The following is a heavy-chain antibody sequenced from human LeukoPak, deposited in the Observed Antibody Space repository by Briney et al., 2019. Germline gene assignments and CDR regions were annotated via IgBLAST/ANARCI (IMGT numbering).Heavy chain of an antibody. D-gene: IGHD1-26*01. CDR3: ANGLAASGNFLLRDYYYFIDV. J-gene: IGHJ6*03. V-gene: IGHV3-23*01. CDR1: GFTFSGYW. Sequence: GGSLRLSCAASGFTFSGYWMHWVRQAPGKGLEWVSTINGNGAATYYADSFKGRFLISRDDSKSTVYLRMNKLRVEDSGLYYCANGLAASGNFLLRDYYYFIDVWGKGTTVIVS. CDR2: INGNGAAT.